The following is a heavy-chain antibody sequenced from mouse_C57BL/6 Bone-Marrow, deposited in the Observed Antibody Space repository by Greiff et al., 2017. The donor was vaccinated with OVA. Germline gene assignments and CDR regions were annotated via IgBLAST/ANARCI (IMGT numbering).Heavy chain of an antibody. CDR3: ALRPFDY. CDR2: IDPSDSYT. CDR1: GYTFTSYW. Sequence: QVQLKQPGAELVRPGTSVKLSCKASGYTFTSYWMHWVKQRPGQGLEWIGVIDPSDSYTNYNQKFKGKATLTVDTSSSTAYMQLSSLTSEDSAVYFCALRPFDYWGQGTTLTVSS. V-gene: IGHV1-59*01. D-gene: IGHD1-2*01. J-gene: IGHJ2*01.